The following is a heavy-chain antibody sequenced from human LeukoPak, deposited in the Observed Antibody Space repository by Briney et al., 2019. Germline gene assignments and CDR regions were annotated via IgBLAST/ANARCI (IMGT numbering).Heavy chain of an antibody. Sequence: GKSLRLSCAASGFTFSDYGIHWLRQTPGKGLEWVAVISWNGGEEHYGNSVRGRFTISRDNSKNMVYLQMNSLRAEDTAVYYCAKEQGYTGWLTTGHWGQGALVTVSS. CDR2: ISWNGGEE. CDR3: AKEQGYTGWLTTGH. V-gene: IGHV3-30*18. CDR1: GFTFSDYG. D-gene: IGHD6-19*01. J-gene: IGHJ4*02.